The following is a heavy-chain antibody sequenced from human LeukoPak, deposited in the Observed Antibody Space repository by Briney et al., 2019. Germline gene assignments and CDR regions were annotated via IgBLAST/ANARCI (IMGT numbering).Heavy chain of an antibody. Sequence: SETLSLTCTVSGGSISIISSSTYYWGWIRQPPGKGLEYIGEVNHSGGTNYSPSLKSRVTMSVDTSKNQFSLRVNSVTAADTAVYYCARARNYNSGGYSYYYFMDVWGKGTTVTVSS. CDR2: VNHSGGT. CDR3: ARARNYNSGGYSYYYFMDV. V-gene: IGHV4-39*07. J-gene: IGHJ6*03. D-gene: IGHD3-10*01. CDR1: GGSISIISSSTYY.